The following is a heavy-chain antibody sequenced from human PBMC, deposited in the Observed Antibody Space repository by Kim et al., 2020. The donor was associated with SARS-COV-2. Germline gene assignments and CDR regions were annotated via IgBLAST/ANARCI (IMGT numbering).Heavy chain of an antibody. Sequence: ASVKVSCKASGYTFTDYGFSWVRQAPGQGLEWMGWIDSDNGNTNYAQNLQGRVTMTADTSTSTVYMELMSLRSDDTAMYYCVRGHYGKIVGEYWGQGTLVTVSS. CDR2: IDSDNGNT. V-gene: IGHV1-18*01. CDR1: GYTFTDYG. CDR3: VRGHYGKIVGEY. D-gene: IGHD1-26*01. J-gene: IGHJ4*02.